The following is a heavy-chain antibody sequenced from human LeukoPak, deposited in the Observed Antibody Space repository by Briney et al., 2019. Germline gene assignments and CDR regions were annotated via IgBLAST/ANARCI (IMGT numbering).Heavy chain of an antibody. CDR1: GFTFSSYS. CDR2: ISSSSSYI. Sequence: GGSLRLSCAASGFTFSSYSMNWVRQAPGKGLEWVSSISSSSSYIYYADSVKGRFTISRDNSKNTLYLQMNSLRAEDTAVYYCAKKEGTYYDFWSGYYLAEYFQHWGQGTLVTVSS. J-gene: IGHJ1*01. V-gene: IGHV3-21*04. CDR3: AKKEGTYYDFWSGYYLAEYFQH. D-gene: IGHD3-3*01.